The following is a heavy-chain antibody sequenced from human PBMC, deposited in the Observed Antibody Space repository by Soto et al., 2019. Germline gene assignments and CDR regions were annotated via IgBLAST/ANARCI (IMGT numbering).Heavy chain of an antibody. Sequence: EVQLVESGGGLVQPGGSLRLSCAASGFTVSSNYMSWVRQAPGKGLEWVSVIYSGGSTYYADSVKGRFTISRHNSKNTLDLEMNSLRAEDTAVYYCARGPDGSGLTDNWFDPWGQGTLVTVSS. D-gene: IGHD3-10*01. CDR2: IYSGGST. CDR1: GFTVSSNY. CDR3: ARGPDGSGLTDNWFDP. V-gene: IGHV3-53*04. J-gene: IGHJ5*02.